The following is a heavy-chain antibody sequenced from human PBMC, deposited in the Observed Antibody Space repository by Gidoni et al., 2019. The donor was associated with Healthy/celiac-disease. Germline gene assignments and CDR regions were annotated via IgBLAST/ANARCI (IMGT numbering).Heavy chain of an antibody. CDR1: GGTFSSYA. CDR2: IIPIFGTA. D-gene: IGHD6-13*01. CDR3: ARDRIAAAGSLYDAFDI. J-gene: IGHJ3*02. Sequence: QVQLVQSGAEVKEPGSSVKVSCKASGGTFSSYAISWVRQAPGQGLEWMGGIIPIFGTANYAQKFQGRVTITADESTSTAYMELSSLRSEDTAVYYCARDRIAAAGSLYDAFDIWGQGTMVTVSS. V-gene: IGHV1-69*01.